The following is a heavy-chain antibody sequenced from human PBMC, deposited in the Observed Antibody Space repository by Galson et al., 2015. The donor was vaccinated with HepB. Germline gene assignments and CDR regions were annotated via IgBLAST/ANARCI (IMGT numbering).Heavy chain of an antibody. CDR1: GFTFSSYG. V-gene: IGHV3-30*18. CDR3: AKDFDPYCSSTSCYTGSAFDI. D-gene: IGHD2-2*02. CDR2: ISYDGSNK. J-gene: IGHJ3*02. Sequence: SLRLSCAASGFTFSSYGMHWVRQAPGKGLEWVAVISYDGSNKYYADSVKGRFTISRDNSKNTLYLQMNSLRAEDTAVYYCAKDFDPYCSSTSCYTGSAFDIWGQGTMVTVSS.